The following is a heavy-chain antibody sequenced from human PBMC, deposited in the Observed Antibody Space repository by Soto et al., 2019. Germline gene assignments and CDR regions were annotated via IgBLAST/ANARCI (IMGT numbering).Heavy chain of an antibody. CDR3: ARDSSLHCDSSGYDGVRSFDY. Sequence: PSETLSLTCTVSGGSISSGDYYWSWIRQPPGKGLEWIGYIYYSGSTYYNPSLKSRVTISVDTSKNQFSLKLSSVTAADTAVYYCARDSSLHCDSSGYDGVRSFDYWGQGTLVSVCS. V-gene: IGHV4-30-4*01. D-gene: IGHD3-22*01. CDR2: IYYSGST. J-gene: IGHJ4*02. CDR1: GGSISSGDYY.